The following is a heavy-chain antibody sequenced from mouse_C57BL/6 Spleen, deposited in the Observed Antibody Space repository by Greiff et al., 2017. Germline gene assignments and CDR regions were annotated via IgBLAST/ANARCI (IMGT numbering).Heavy chain of an antibody. CDR3: ARYRIYYDSVYFDY. CDR2: IRNKANGYTT. Sequence: EVHLVESGGGLVQPGGSLSLSCAASGFTFTDYYMSWVRQPPGKALEWLGFIRNKANGYTTEYSASVKGRFTISRDNSQSILYLQMNALRAEDSATYYCARYRIYYDSVYFDYWGQGTTLTVSS. CDR1: GFTFTDYY. D-gene: IGHD2-4*01. J-gene: IGHJ2*01. V-gene: IGHV7-3*01.